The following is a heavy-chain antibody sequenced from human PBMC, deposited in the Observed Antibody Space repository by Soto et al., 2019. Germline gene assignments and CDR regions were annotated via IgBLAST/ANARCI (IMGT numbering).Heavy chain of an antibody. J-gene: IGHJ2*01. CDR2: INHGGST. CDR3: ARGTREGWYFDL. Sequence: QVQLQQWGAGLLKPSETLSLTCAVYVGSFSSYYWTWIRQPPGKGLEWIGEINHGGSTNYNPSLKSRVTMSVDTSKNQFSLKLSSVTAADTAVYSCARGTREGWYFDLWCRGTLVTVSS. V-gene: IGHV4-34*01. CDR1: VGSFSSYY.